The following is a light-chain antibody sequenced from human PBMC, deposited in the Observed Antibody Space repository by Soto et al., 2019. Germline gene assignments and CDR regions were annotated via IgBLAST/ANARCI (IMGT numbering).Light chain of an antibody. J-gene: IGLJ1*01. Sequence: QSVLTQPPSLSGAPGQWVTISCTGSSSNIGAGYDVHWYQQLPGTTPKLLIYVNSNRPSGVPDRFSGSKSGTSASLAITGLQADDDADYYCQSYDSSLSAYVFGTGTKLTVL. CDR3: QSYDSSLSAYV. CDR2: VNS. CDR1: SSNIGAGYD. V-gene: IGLV1-40*01.